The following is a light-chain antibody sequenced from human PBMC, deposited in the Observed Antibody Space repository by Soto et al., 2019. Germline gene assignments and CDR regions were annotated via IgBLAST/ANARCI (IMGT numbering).Light chain of an antibody. Sequence: DIQMTQSPPTLSASVGDRVTITCRASQSISTWLAWYQQKPGTAPKLLIYKASTLESGVPSRFSGSRSGTEFTLTVSSLQPDDFATYYCQQYNDSFPYTFGQGTKLEIK. V-gene: IGKV1-5*03. CDR3: QQYNDSFPYT. CDR2: KAS. CDR1: QSISTW. J-gene: IGKJ2*01.